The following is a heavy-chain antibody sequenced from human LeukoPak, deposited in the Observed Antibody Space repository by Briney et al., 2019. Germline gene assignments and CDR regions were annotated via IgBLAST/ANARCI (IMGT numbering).Heavy chain of an antibody. CDR3: ARSTHGYYYYGMDV. CDR2: ISSNGGST. D-gene: IGHD1-1*01. V-gene: IGHV3-64*01. CDR1: GFTFSSYA. J-gene: IGHJ6*02. Sequence: GSLRLSCAASGFTFSSYAMHWVRQAPGKGLEYVSAISSNGGSTYYANSVKRRFTISRDNSKNTLYLQMGSLRAEDMAVYYCARSTHGYYYYGMDVWGQGTTVTVSS.